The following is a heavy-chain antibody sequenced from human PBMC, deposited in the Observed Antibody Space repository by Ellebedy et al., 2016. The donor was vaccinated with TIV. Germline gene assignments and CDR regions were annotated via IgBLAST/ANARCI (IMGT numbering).Heavy chain of an antibody. D-gene: IGHD5-18*01. CDR1: GSTFRSYG. CDR3: ATQLWNSEF. V-gene: IGHV3-23*01. Sequence: GESLKISCEASGSTFRSYGMSWVRQAPGKGLEWVSSISTTDGTHYADSVKGRFTISGDNPKKTLYLQMNSLRVEDTAVYYCATQLWNSEFWGQGTLVIVSS. CDR2: ISTTDGT. J-gene: IGHJ4*02.